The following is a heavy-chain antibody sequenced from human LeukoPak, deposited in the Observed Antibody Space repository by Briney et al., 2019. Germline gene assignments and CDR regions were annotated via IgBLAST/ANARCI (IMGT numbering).Heavy chain of an antibody. J-gene: IGHJ4*02. Sequence: QPGGSLRLSCAASEFTFSSYAMSWVRRAPGKGLEWVSAISDSGGSTYYADSVKGRFTISRDNSKNTVYLQMSSLRAEDTAVYYCAKDRRACSSSRFYYRFDYWGQGTLVTVSS. CDR2: ISDSGGST. V-gene: IGHV3-23*01. CDR1: EFTFSSYA. CDR3: AKDRRACSSSRFYYRFDY. D-gene: IGHD2-2*01.